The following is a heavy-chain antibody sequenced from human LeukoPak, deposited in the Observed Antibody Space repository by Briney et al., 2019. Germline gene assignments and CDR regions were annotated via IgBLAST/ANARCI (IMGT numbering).Heavy chain of an antibody. CDR3: ARVDPDSSSTLEVFDY. V-gene: IGHV4-59*01. Sequence: SETLSLTCTVSGGSTSSYYWSWIRQPPGKGLEWIGYIYYSGSTNYNPSLKGRVTISVDTSKNHFSLKLSSVTAADTAVYYCARVDPDSSSTLEVFDYWGQGTLVTVSS. D-gene: IGHD6-6*01. CDR1: GGSTSSYY. J-gene: IGHJ4*02. CDR2: IYYSGST.